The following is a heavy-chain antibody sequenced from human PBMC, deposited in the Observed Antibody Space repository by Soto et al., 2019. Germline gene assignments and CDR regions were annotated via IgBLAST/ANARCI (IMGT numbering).Heavy chain of an antibody. V-gene: IGHV3-30*04. J-gene: IGHJ4*02. CDR3: ASVTDY. CDR1: GFSLNTFY. CDR2: ISHDGRKT. D-gene: IGHD2-21*02. Sequence: QVHLVESGGGVVQPGRSLRLSCAASGFSLNTFYMQWVRQAPGKGLEWVGIISHDGRKTHYAAAVQGRFTISRDMSRHTLYLEMNSLRPEDTAVYYCASVTDYWGQGTLVTVSS.